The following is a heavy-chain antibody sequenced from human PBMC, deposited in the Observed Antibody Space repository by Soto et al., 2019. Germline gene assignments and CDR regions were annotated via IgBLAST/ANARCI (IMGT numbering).Heavy chain of an antibody. CDR2: ISGSGGST. D-gene: IGHD1-1*01. CDR3: AKDRGLEPNPNWFDP. V-gene: IGHV3-23*01. J-gene: IGHJ5*02. Sequence: GGSLRLSCAASGFTFSSYAMSWVRQAPGKGLEWVSAISGSGGSTYYADSVKGRFTISRDNSKNTLYLQMNSLRAEDTAVYYCAKDRGLEPNPNWFDPWGQGTLVTVSS. CDR1: GFTFSSYA.